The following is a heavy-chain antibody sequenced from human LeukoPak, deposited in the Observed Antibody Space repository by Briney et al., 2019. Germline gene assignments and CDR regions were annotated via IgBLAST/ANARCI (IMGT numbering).Heavy chain of an antibody. CDR3: VNQISGWVY. V-gene: IGHV3-64D*06. CDR2: TSGNGRST. Sequence: GGSLTPSCSASGFTFSSRPMHWVRQAPGKGLDYVSGTSGNGRSTYYADSVKGRFTISRDNSKNTVYPQMISLRPGDTAVYYCVNQISGWVYWGQGTLVTVSS. J-gene: IGHJ4*02. D-gene: IGHD6-19*01. CDR1: GFTFSSRP.